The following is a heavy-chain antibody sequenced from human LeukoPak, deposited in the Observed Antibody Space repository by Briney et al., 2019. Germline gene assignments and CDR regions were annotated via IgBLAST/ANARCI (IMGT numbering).Heavy chain of an antibody. CDR1: GYTFTSYG. D-gene: IGHD6-13*01. V-gene: IGHV1-18*01. CDR2: ISTYNGNT. CDR3: ARVRIAAAGISLDY. J-gene: IGHJ4*02. Sequence: GASVKLSCKASGYTFTSYGISWVRHAPGQGLEWMGWISTYNGNTNYAQKLQGRVTITTDTSTSTAYMELRRLRSDDTGVYYCARVRIAAAGISLDYWGQGTLVTVSS.